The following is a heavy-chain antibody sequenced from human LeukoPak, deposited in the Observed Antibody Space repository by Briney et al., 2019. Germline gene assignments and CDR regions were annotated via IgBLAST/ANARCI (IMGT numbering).Heavy chain of an antibody. Sequence: GGSLRLSCAASGFTFSSCWMHWVRQAPGKGLVWVSRINSDGSSTSYADSVKGRFTISRDNAKNTLYLQMNSLRAEDTAVYYCARLWGIAAELDYWGQGTLVTVSS. J-gene: IGHJ4*02. CDR2: INSDGSST. CDR3: ARLWGIAAELDY. CDR1: GFTFSSCW. V-gene: IGHV3-74*01. D-gene: IGHD6-13*01.